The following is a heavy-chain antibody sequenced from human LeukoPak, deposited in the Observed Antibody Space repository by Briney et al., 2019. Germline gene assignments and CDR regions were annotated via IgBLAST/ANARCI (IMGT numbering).Heavy chain of an antibody. CDR1: GFTFSSYD. D-gene: IGHD3-10*01. CDR2: ITSSGTT. V-gene: IGHV3-48*03. CDR3: TRGLRYTTLGGSYY. J-gene: IGHJ4*02. Sequence: GGSLRLSCAASGFTFSSYDMKWLRQAPGKGLEWVSYITSSGTTYYADSVRGRFTISRDNAKNSLYLQMNSLRAEDTAIYYCTRGLRYTTLGGSYYWGQGTLVTVSS.